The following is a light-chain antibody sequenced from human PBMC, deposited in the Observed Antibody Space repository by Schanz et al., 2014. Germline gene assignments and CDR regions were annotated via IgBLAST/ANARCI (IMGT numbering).Light chain of an antibody. V-gene: IGKV3-20*01. Sequence: EIVLTQSPGTLSLSPGERATLSCRASQSLRNNYLAWYQQKPGQAPRLLIYLSSSRATGIADRFSGRGSGTDFTLTISRLEPEDFAVYYCQQYSISPITFGGGTKVEMK. CDR2: LSS. CDR1: QSLRNNY. CDR3: QQYSISPIT. J-gene: IGKJ4*01.